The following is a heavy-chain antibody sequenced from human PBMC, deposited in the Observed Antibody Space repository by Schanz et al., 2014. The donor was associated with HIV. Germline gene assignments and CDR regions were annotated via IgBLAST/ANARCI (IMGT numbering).Heavy chain of an antibody. CDR2: ISTSNGNT. D-gene: IGHD1-26*01. CDR1: GGTFSNYA. Sequence: QVQLVQSGAEVKKPGSSVNVSCKTSGGTFSNYAISWVRQAPGQGLEWMGWISTSNGNTNYAQKFQGRLTMTTDTSTSTAYMELRSLRSDDTAVYYCARDRPVIVGATRADGGTDFDLWGQGTLVTVSS. CDR3: ARDRPVIVGATRADGGTDFDL. V-gene: IGHV1-18*01. J-gene: IGHJ4*02.